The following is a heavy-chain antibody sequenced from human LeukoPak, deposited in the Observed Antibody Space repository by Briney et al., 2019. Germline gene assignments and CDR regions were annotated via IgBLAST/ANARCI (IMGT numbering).Heavy chain of an antibody. V-gene: IGHV4-59*08. J-gene: IGHJ5*02. CDR3: ARHGDIVVVPAAYNWFDP. CDR2: IYYSGST. Sequence: SETLSHTCTVSGGSISSYYWSWIRQPPGKGLEWIGYIYYSGSTNYNPSLKSRVTISVDTSKNQFSLKLSSVTAADTAVYYCARHGDIVVVPAAYNWFDPWGQGTLVTVSS. D-gene: IGHD2-2*01. CDR1: GGSISSYY.